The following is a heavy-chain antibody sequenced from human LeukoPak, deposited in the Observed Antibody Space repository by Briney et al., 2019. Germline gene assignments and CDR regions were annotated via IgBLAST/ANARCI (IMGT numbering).Heavy chain of an antibody. D-gene: IGHD5-18*01. Sequence: GRSLRLSCAASGFIFSSYAMHWVRQAPGKGLEWVAAISYDGTNKYFADSVKGRFTISRDNSKNTLYLQLNSLRAEDTAVYYCAGLDTAIPDAFDIWGQGAMVTVSS. CDR1: GFIFSSYA. CDR3: AGLDTAIPDAFDI. V-gene: IGHV3-30*04. J-gene: IGHJ3*02. CDR2: ISYDGTNK.